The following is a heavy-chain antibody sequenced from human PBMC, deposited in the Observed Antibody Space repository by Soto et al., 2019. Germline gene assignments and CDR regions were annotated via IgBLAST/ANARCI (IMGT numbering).Heavy chain of an antibody. CDR3: ARFSRSHDTEY. Sequence: EEQLVESGGGLVQPGASLTLSCRTPGFTFNNYWMSWLRQAPGRGLEWVANINQDGSQRYYVDSVKSRFTFSRDNAKTSLYLQMNSLRVEDTALYYCARFSRSHDTEYWGQGTLVSVSS. CDR1: GFTFNNYW. J-gene: IGHJ4*02. CDR2: INQDGSQR. V-gene: IGHV3-7*05.